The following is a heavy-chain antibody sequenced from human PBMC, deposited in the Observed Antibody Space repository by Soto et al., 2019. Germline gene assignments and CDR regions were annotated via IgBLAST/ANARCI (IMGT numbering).Heavy chain of an antibody. V-gene: IGHV3-66*01. J-gene: IGHJ6*03. D-gene: IGHD6-6*01. CDR2: IYSGGST. CDR3: ARGSMDSSSSGFSDYYYYYYMDV. CDR1: GFTVSSNY. Sequence: EVQLVESGGGLVQPGGSLRLSCAASGFTVSSNYMSWVRQAPGKGLEWVSVIYSGGSTYYADSVKGRFTISRDNSKNTLYLQMNSQRAEDTAVYYCARGSMDSSSSGFSDYYYYYYMDVWGKGTTVTVSS.